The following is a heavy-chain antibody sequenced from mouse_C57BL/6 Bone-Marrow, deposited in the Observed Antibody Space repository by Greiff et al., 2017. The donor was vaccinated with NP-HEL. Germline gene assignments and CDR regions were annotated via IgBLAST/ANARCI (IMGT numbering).Heavy chain of an antibody. D-gene: IGHD2-4*01. CDR1: GYTFTDYY. Sequence: VQLQQSGPELVKPGASVKISCKASGYTFTDYYMNWVKQSHGKSLEWIGDINPNNGGTSYNQKFKGKATLTVDKSSSTAYMELRSLTSEDSAVYYCANYDYDDAYWGQGTLVTVSA. CDR3: ANYDYDDAY. J-gene: IGHJ3*01. CDR2: INPNNGGT. V-gene: IGHV1-26*01.